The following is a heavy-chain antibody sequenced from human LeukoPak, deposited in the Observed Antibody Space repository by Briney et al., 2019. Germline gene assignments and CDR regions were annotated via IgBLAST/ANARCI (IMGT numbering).Heavy chain of an antibody. CDR1: GGSLRNYY. CDR2: IYYSGST. CDR3: GRYQLPDF. Sequence: SETLSLTCTVSGGSLRNYYWSWIRQPPGKGLEWIGHIYYSGSTNYNVSLRSRVTISIDMSKNQFSLKLSYVTAADTAVYYCGRYQLPDFWGQGTLVTVSS. V-gene: IGHV4-59*01. J-gene: IGHJ4*02. D-gene: IGHD1-7*01.